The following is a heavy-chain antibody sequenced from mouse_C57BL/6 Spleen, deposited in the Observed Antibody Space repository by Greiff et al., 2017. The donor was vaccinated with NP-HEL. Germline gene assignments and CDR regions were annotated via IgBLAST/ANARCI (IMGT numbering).Heavy chain of an antibody. CDR2: INPNNGGT. Sequence: EVQLQQSGPELVKPGASVKISCKASGYTFTDYYMNWVKQSHGKSLEWIGDINPNNGGTSYNQKFKGKATLTVDKSSSTAYMELRSLASEDTAVDYGATATDVDYWEQGTSVT. CDR1: GYTFTDYY. J-gene: IGHJ4*01. CDR3: ATATDVDY. D-gene: IGHD3-1*01. V-gene: IGHV1-26*01.